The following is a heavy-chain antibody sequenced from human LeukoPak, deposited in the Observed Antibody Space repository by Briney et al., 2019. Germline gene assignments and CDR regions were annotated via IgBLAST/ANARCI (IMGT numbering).Heavy chain of an antibody. D-gene: IGHD3-22*01. J-gene: IGHJ4*02. CDR3: AKDSSGYSPLDY. CDR1: GFTFNNYA. V-gene: IGHV3-23*01. CDR2: ISGSYGST. Sequence: GGSLRLSCAASGFTFNNYAMSWVRQAPGKGLEWVSAISGSYGSTYYADSVKGRFTISRDNSKNTLYLQMNSLRAEDTAVYYCAKDSSGYSPLDYWGQGTPVTVSS.